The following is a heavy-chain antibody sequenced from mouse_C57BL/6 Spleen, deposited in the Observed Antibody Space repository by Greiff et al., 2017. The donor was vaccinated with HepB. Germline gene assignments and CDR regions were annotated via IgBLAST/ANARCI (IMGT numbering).Heavy chain of an antibody. J-gene: IGHJ1*03. CDR1: GYTFTDYN. V-gene: IGHV1-22*01. CDR3: ARGLRWGYFDV. D-gene: IGHD1-1*01. CDR2: INPNNGGT. Sequence: VQLQQSGPELVKPGASVKMSCNASGYTFTDYNMHWVKQSHGKSLEWIGYINPNNGGTSYNQKFKGKATLTVNKSSSTAYMELRSLTSEDSAVYYCARGLRWGYFDVWGTGTTVTVSS.